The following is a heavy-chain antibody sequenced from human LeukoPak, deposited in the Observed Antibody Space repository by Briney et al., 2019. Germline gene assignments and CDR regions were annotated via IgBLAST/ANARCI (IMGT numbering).Heavy chain of an antibody. CDR3: ARRGVGSGWYFDY. V-gene: IGHV4-59*08. Sequence: PSETLSLTCTVSGGSISSYYWSWIRQPPGKGLEWIGYIYYSGSTYYNPSLKSRVTISVDTSKNQFSLKPSSVTAADTAVYYCARRGVGSGWYFDYWGQGTLVTVSS. J-gene: IGHJ4*02. D-gene: IGHD6-19*01. CDR2: IYYSGST. CDR1: GGSISSYY.